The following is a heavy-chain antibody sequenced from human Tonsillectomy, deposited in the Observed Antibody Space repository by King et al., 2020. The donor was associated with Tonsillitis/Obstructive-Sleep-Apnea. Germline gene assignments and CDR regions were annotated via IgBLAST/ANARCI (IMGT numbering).Heavy chain of an antibody. V-gene: IGHV2-5*02. D-gene: IGHD3-16*02. Sequence: TLKESGPTLVKPTQTLTLTCTFSGFSLSTGGVGVGWIRQPPGKALEWLALIYWDDDKRYRPSLKSRLTITKDTPKNQVGLTMTNMDPVDTATYYFGHSRGHYEYIWGSYRFDYWGQGPLVTVSS. CDR2: IYWDDDK. CDR3: GHSRGHYEYIWGSYRFDY. CDR1: GFSLSTGGVG. J-gene: IGHJ4*02.